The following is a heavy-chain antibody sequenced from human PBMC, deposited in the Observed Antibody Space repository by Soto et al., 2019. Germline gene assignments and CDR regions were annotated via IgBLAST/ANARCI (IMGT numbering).Heavy chain of an antibody. CDR3: ANDDDLRLFDY. CDR1: GFPFSSYC. D-gene: IGHD3-16*01. Sequence: GGSLIVSCAASGFPFSSYCMHWVRQAPGKGLEWVAVISYDGSNKYYADSVKGRFTISRDNSKNTLYLQMNSLRAEDTAVYYCANDDDLRLFDYWGQGTLVTVSS. V-gene: IGHV3-30*18. J-gene: IGHJ4*02. CDR2: ISYDGSNK.